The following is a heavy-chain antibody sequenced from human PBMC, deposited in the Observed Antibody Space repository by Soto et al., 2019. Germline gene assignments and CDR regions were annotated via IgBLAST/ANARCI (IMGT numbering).Heavy chain of an antibody. Sequence: QVQLQQWGAGLLKPSETLSLTCAVSGTSFSDFSWSWVRQSPGRGLEWIGEIFYTGNSNYRPSLKSRLTMSVDMSKNHFSLRLSAVTAADTGVYYCARRENGDYINFFDTWGQGTLVTVSS. CDR3: ARRENGDYINFFDT. J-gene: IGHJ4*02. V-gene: IGHV4-34*12. D-gene: IGHD4-17*01. CDR2: IFYTGNS. CDR1: GTSFSDFS.